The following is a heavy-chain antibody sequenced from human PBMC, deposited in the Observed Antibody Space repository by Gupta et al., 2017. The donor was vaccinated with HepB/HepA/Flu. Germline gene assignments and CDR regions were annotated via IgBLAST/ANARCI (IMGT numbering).Heavy chain of an antibody. CDR3: ARTSGYASP. D-gene: IGHD2-2*01. J-gene: IGHJ5*02. V-gene: IGHV3-48*03. Sequence: EVQLVESGGGLVQPGGSLRLSCAASGFTFSSYEMNWVRQAPGKGLEWVSYISSSGSTIDYADSVKGRFTISRDNAKNSLYMQMNSLRAEDTAVYYCARTSGYASPWCQGTLVTVSS. CDR2: ISSSGSTI. CDR1: GFTFSSYE.